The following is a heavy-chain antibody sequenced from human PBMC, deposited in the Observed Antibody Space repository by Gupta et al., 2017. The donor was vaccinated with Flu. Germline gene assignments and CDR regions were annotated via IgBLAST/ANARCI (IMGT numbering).Heavy chain of an antibody. J-gene: IGHJ4*02. CDR1: GFTLVNYW. V-gene: IGHV3-7*01. D-gene: IGHD6-13*01. Sequence: EVQLVESGGGLVQPGGSLRLSCAVSGFTLVNYWMAWVRQAPGKGLEWVANIKQDGSETYYVDSVKGRFTISRDNAENSLYLQMNSLRAEDTATYYCVRDISRPTAAAVFFDYWGQGTLVTVSS. CDR3: VRDISRPTAAAVFFDY. CDR2: IKQDGSET.